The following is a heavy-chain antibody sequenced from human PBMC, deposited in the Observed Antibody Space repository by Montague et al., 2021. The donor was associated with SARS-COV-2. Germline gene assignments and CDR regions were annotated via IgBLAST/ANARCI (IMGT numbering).Heavy chain of an antibody. D-gene: IGHD3-9*01. J-gene: IGHJ4*02. CDR1: GGSISSGSYY. CDR2: IYTSGST. CDR3: ARESLHLTGYYNDYFDY. V-gene: IGHV4-61*02. Sequence: TLSLTCTVSGGSISSGSYYWNWIRQPAGKGLEWVGRIYTSGSTXYKPSVKSRVTISVDTSKNQFSLKLSSVTAADTAVYYCARESLHLTGYYNDYFDYWGQGTLVTVSS.